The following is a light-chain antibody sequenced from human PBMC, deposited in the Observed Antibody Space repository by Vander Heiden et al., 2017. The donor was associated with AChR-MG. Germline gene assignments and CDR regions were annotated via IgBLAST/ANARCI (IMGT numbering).Light chain of an antibody. V-gene: IGKV3-20*01. Sequence: EIVLTQSPRTLSLSPGERATLSCRASQSVSSSYLAWYQQKPGQAPRLIIYGASSRASGIPDRFSGSGSGKDFTLTISIREHENFAVYYWQYDSSSRTFGQRTKVEIK. J-gene: IGKJ1*01. CDR1: QSVSSSY. CDR2: GAS. CDR3: QYDSSSRT.